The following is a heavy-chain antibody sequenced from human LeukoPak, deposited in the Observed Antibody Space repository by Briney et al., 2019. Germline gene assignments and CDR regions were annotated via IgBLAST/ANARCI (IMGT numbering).Heavy chain of an antibody. D-gene: IGHD5-12*01. Sequence: PGGSLRLSCAASGFTFSSYEMNWVRQAPGKGLEWVSYISSSGSTIYHADSVKGRFTISRDNAKNSLYLQMNSLRAEDTAVYYCARAFVVATIYYMDVWGKGTTVTVSS. CDR2: ISSSGSTI. J-gene: IGHJ6*03. CDR3: ARAFVVATIYYMDV. CDR1: GFTFSSYE. V-gene: IGHV3-48*03.